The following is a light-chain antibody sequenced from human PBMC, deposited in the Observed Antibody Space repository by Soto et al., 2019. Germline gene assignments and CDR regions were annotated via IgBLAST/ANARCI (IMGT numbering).Light chain of an antibody. V-gene: IGKV3-20*01. Sequence: EIVMTQSPAALSVSPGETATLSCRAGQNVDSNYLAWYQQKPGQAPRLLIYGASSRATGIPDRFSGSGSGTDFTLTISSLEPEDFAVYYCQQYGSLPSTFGQGTRLEIK. CDR1: QNVDSNY. CDR3: QQYGSLPST. J-gene: IGKJ5*01. CDR2: GAS.